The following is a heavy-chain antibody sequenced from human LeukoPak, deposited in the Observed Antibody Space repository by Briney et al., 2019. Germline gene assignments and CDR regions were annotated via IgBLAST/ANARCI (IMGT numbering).Heavy chain of an antibody. CDR1: GFTLSNHW. J-gene: IGHJ6*02. CDR3: ARNNGMDV. V-gene: IGHV3-7*03. CDR2: VNRDGSET. Sequence: GGSLRLSCAASGFTLSNHWMTWVRQVPGRGPEWVANVNRDGSETFYLDSVKGRFTISKDNAKNSLYLQMNSLRAEDTALYHCARNNGMDVWGQGTTVIVSS.